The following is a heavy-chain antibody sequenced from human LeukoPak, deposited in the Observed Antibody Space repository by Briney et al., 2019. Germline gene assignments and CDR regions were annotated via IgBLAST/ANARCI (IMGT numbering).Heavy chain of an antibody. V-gene: IGHV1-2*02. J-gene: IGHJ4*02. D-gene: IGHD3-10*01. CDR1: GYTFTGYY. CDR2: INSNSGGT. CDR3: ARDWNYYGSGRELDY. Sequence: ASVKVSRKASGYTFTGYYMHWVRQAPGQGLEWMGWINSNSGGTNYAQKFQGRVTMTRDTSISTAYMELSRLRSDDTAVYYCARDWNYYGSGRELDYWGQGTLVTVSS.